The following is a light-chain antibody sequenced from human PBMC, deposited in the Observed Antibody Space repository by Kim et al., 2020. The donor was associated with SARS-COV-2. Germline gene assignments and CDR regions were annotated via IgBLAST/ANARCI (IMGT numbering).Light chain of an antibody. V-gene: IGKV3-15*01. Sequence: EVVMTQSPATLSVSPGERATLSCRASQNINRNLAWYQQRPGQAPRLLICDASSRVSGIPARFSGSGSGTEFTLTISSLQSEDFAVYYCQQYNIWPPTFTFGPGTKVDIK. CDR1: QNINRN. CDR2: DAS. J-gene: IGKJ3*01. CDR3: QQYNIWPPTFT.